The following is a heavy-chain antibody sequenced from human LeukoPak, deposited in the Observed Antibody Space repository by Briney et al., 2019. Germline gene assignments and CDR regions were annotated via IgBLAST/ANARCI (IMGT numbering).Heavy chain of an antibody. CDR1: GGSFSGYY. J-gene: IGHJ4*02. D-gene: IGHD6-19*01. V-gene: IGHV4-31*11. CDR3: ARSRVAGTTNFDY. CDR2: IYYSGST. Sequence: PSETLSLTCAVYGGSFSGYYWSWIRQHPGKGLEWIGYIYYSGSTYYNPSLKSRVTISVDTSKNQFSLKLSSVTAADTAVYYCARSRVAGTTNFDYWGQGTLVTVSS.